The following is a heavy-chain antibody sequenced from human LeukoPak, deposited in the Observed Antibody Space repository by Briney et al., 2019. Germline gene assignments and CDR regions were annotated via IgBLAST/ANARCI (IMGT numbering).Heavy chain of an antibody. D-gene: IGHD2/OR15-2a*01. CDR2: IKQDGSEK. J-gene: IGHJ4*02. Sequence: PGGSLRLSCAASGFTFNSYWMSWVRQVPGKGLEWVAKIKQDGSEKYYVDSVKGRFTLSRDNAKNSLYLQMNSLRAEDTAVYYCARGPTRANSSDYWGQGTLVTVSS. CDR3: ARGPTRANSSDY. CDR1: GFTFNSYW. V-gene: IGHV3-7*01.